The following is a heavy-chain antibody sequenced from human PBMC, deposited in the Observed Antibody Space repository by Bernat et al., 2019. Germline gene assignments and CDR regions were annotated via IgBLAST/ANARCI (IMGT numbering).Heavy chain of an antibody. CDR3: ARVPRDYTYGSTSYYYGMDV. Sequence: VQLVESGGGLVKPGGSLRISCVASGFIFSNYAMHCVRQAPGKGLEWVAIISYGGSNKYYADSVKGRFIISRDNSKNTLYVHMSSLRPEDSAVYYCARVPRDYTYGSTSYYYGMDVWGQGTTVTVSS. CDR1: GFIFSNYA. J-gene: IGHJ6*02. CDR2: ISYGGSNK. V-gene: IGHV3-30-3*01. D-gene: IGHD5-18*01.